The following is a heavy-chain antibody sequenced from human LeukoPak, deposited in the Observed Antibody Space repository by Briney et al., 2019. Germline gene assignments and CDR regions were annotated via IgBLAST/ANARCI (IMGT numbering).Heavy chain of an antibody. V-gene: IGHV1-2*02. J-gene: IGHJ3*02. CDR2: INPNSGGT. Sequence: GASVRVSCKASGYTFTGYYMHWVRQAPGQGLEWMGWINPNSGGTNYAQKFQGRVTMTRDTSISTAYMELSRLRSDDTAVYYCARDPYCGGDCYPGDAFDTWGQGTMVTVSS. CDR1: GYTFTGYY. CDR3: ARDPYCGGDCYPGDAFDT. D-gene: IGHD2-21*01.